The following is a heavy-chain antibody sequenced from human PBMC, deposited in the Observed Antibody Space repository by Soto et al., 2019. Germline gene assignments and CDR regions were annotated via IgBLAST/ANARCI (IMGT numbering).Heavy chain of an antibody. Sequence: SETLSLTCTVSGGSISSYYWSWIRQTPGKGLEWIGYIYYSENTYYNPSLKSRVAISGDTSKNQFSLKLSSVTAADTAVYYYSRSGYYVFDSWGQGTLVTVSS. CDR2: IYYSENT. D-gene: IGHD3-22*01. CDR3: SRSGYYVFDS. J-gene: IGHJ4*02. CDR1: GGSISSYY. V-gene: IGHV4-59*08.